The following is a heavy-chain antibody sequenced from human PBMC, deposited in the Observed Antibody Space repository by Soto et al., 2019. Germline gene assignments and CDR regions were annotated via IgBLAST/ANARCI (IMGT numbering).Heavy chain of an antibody. CDR1: GYSISSGYY. Sequence: SETLSLTCAVSGYSISSGYYWGWIRQPPGKGLEWIGSIYHSGSTYYNPSLKSRVTISVDTSKNQFSLKLSSVTAADTAAHNGMREEYYDFWSGFESWVDTWGQGSQATVSA. D-gene: IGHD3-3*01. J-gene: IGHJ5*02. V-gene: IGHV4-38-2*02. CDR3: MREEYYDFWSGFESWVDT. CDR2: IYHSGST.